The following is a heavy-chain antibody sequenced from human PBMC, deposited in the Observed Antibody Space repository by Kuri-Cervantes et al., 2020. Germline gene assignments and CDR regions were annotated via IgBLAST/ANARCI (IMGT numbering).Heavy chain of an antibody. V-gene: IGHV5-51*01. CDR2: IDPTDSDT. D-gene: IGHD3-22*01. Sequence: GESLKISCKGSGYSFSSYWVAWVRQMPGEGLEWMGIIDPTDSDTRYSPSFQGQVTISVDQATSTAYLQWSSLKASDTAMYYCARFEADDSSGYYYGGWFDPWGQGTLVTVSS. J-gene: IGHJ5*02. CDR3: ARFEADDSSGYYYGGWFDP. CDR1: GYSFSSYW.